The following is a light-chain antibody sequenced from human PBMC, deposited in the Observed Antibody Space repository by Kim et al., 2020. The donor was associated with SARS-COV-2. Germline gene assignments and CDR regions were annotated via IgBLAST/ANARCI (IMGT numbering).Light chain of an antibody. CDR1: QSVGSY. CDR2: NAS. J-gene: IGKJ2*01. Sequence: LSQGEGAPALGGASQSVGSYLAWYQQKPGQTPTLLIYNASKRATGIPARFSGGGFGTDFTPTISSLEPEDFALYYCHQRNNWPNTFGQGTKVDIK. V-gene: IGKV3-11*01. CDR3: HQRNNWPNT.